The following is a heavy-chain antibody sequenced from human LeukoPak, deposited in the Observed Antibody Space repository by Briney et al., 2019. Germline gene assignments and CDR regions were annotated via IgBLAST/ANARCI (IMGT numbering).Heavy chain of an antibody. J-gene: IGHJ6*02. V-gene: IGHV3-23*01. CDR1: GFTFSSYA. Sequence: PGGSLRFSCAASGFTFSSYAMHWVRQAPGNGLEWVSAISGSSSGTYYADSVKGRFTISRDNSKNTLYLQMNSLRAEDTAVYYCAKLPMILAWDYYYYGMDVWGQGTTVTVSS. CDR2: ISGSSSGT. CDR3: AKLPMILAWDYYYYGMDV. D-gene: IGHD3-22*01.